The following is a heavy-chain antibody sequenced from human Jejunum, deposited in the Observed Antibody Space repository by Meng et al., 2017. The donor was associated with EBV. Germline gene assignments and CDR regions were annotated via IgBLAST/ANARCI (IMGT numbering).Heavy chain of an antibody. D-gene: IGHD3-16*02. CDR2: IYSSGSA. J-gene: IGHJ4*02. CDR1: GGSVSSVRYY. CDR3: ARSSGGVVADYFDY. V-gene: IGHV4-61*01. Sequence: HVQRQEAGPGLVKPSWTLSLTCSVSGGSVSSVRYYWSWIRQPPGKGLEWIGDIYSSGSASYNPSLKSRVTISVDKSKNQFSLRLNSVTAADSAVYYCARSSGGVVADYFDYWGQGTLVTVSS.